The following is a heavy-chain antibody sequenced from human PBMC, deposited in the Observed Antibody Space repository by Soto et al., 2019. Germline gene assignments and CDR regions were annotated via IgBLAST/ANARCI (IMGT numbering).Heavy chain of an antibody. J-gene: IGHJ3*02. CDR2: IYYSGST. V-gene: IGHV4-39*01. D-gene: IGHD1-1*01. CDR3: ARYNWKVFDAFDI. Sequence: SETLSLTCTVSGGSISSSSYYWGWIRQPPGKGLEWIGSIYYSGSTYYNPSLKSRVTISVDTPKNQFSLKLSSVTAADTAVYYCARYNWKVFDAFDIWGQGTMVTVSS. CDR1: GGSISSSSYY.